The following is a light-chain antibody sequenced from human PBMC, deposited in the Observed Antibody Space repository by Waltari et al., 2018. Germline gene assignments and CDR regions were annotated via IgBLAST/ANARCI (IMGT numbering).Light chain of an antibody. CDR2: NNK. CDR1: RSNIGNNI. J-gene: IGLJ3*02. CDR3: AAWDDSLEGWV. Sequence: QSVLTQPPSASGTPGQRVTISCFGSRSNIGNNIVSWYLQVPETAPKLLIYNNKQRHSGVLGRFSGSKSGTSASLAISGLQSEDEAEYSCAAWDDSLEGWVFGGGTRLTVL. V-gene: IGLV1-44*01.